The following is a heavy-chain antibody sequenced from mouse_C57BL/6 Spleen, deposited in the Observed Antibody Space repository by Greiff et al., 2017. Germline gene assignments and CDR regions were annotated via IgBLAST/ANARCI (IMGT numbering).Heavy chain of an antibody. D-gene: IGHD4-1*01. CDR1: GYTFTSYW. CDR3: AIIWDFAVED. CDR2: INPSSGYT. J-gene: IGHJ4*01. Sequence: QVQLQQSGAELAKPGASVKLSCTASGYTFTSYWMHWVKQRPGQGLEWIGYINPSSGYTKYNEKFKDKATLTADKSSSTAYMQLRSLTYEDSAVYSCAIIWDFAVEDWGNGTTVTV. V-gene: IGHV1-7*01.